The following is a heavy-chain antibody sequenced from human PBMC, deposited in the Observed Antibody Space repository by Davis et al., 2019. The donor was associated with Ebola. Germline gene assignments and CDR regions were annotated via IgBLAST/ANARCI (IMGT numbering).Heavy chain of an antibody. D-gene: IGHD6-19*01. CDR2: INDSGNT. CDR1: GGSFSGYY. Sequence: SETLSLTCAVYGGSFSGYYWSWIRQPPGKGLEWIGEINDSGNTNYTPSLKSRVTISVDTSKNQFSLKLSSVTAADTAVYYCARTTRASGWFLDYWGQGALVTVSS. J-gene: IGHJ4*02. CDR3: ARTTRASGWFLDY. V-gene: IGHV4-34*01.